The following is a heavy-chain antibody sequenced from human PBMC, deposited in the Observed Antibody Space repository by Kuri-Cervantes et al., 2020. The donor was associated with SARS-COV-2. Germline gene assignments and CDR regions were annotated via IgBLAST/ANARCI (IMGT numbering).Heavy chain of an antibody. J-gene: IGHJ4*02. CDR3: ARRYYDSSGYWEYFDY. V-gene: IGHV3-23*01. Sequence: GGSLRLSCAASGFTFSSYAMSWVRQASGKGLEWVSTISGDSGITYSADSVKGRFTISRDSSKKTAHLQMNRLRPEDTAVYFCARRYYDSSGYWEYFDYWGQGTLVTVSS. CDR2: ISGDSGIT. D-gene: IGHD3-22*01. CDR1: GFTFSSYA.